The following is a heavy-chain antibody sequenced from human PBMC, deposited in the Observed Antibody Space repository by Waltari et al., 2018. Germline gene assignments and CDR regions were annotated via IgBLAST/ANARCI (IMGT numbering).Heavy chain of an antibody. V-gene: IGHV4-39*01. CDR2: IYYSGNT. J-gene: IGHJ4*02. D-gene: IGHD1-26*01. CDR3: ARSGTYRGYFDY. CDR1: GGSLGSSNNY. Sequence: QLQLQESGPGLVKPSETLSLTCTVSGGSLGSSNNYWRWTRQPPGKGLEWIGSIYYSGNTYYNPSLKSRVTISVDTSKNQFSLRLSSATAADTAVYYCARSGTYRGYFDYWGQGTLVTVSS.